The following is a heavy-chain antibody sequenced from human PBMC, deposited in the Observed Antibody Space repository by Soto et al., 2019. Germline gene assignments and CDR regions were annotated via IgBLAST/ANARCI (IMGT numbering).Heavy chain of an antibody. V-gene: IGHV3-48*03. CDR3: ARETTVTTFYYYGMDV. CDR1: GFTFSSYE. Sequence: EVQLVESGGGLVQPGGSLRLSCAASGFTFSSYEMNWVRQAPGKGLEWVSYISSSGSTIYYADSVKGRFTISRDNAKNSLYLQMNSLRAEDTAVYYCARETTVTTFYYYGMDVWGPGTTVTVSS. CDR2: ISSSGSTI. D-gene: IGHD4-17*01. J-gene: IGHJ6*02.